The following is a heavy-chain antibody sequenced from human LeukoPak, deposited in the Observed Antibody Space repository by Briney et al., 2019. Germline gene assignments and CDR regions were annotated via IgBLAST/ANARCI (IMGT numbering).Heavy chain of an antibody. D-gene: IGHD2-2*01. V-gene: IGHV3-23*01. J-gene: IGHJ6*03. CDR1: GFTFYSYW. Sequence: GGSLRLSCAASGFTFYSYWMHWVRQAPGKGLEWVSAISGSGGSTYYADSVKGRFTISRDNSKNTLYLQMNSLRAEDTAVYYCAKSRLGLLEYQLPPGYMDVWGKGTTVTVSS. CDR2: ISGSGGST. CDR3: AKSRLGLLEYQLPPGYMDV.